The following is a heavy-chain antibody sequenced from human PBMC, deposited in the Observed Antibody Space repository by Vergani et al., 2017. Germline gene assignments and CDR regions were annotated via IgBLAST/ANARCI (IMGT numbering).Heavy chain of an antibody. J-gene: IGHJ4*02. CDR2: IGGGGVSS. CDR3: AKSWWLIYYFDY. V-gene: IGHV3-23*01. Sequence: EVQLLESGGNLVQPGGSLRLSCAASGFTFTNFAMSWVRQAPGKGLEWVSTIGGGGVSSYYADSVKGRFTISRDNSKNTLYLQMNSLRAEDTAVYYCAKSWWLIYYFDYWGQGTLVTVSS. CDR1: GFTFTNFA. D-gene: IGHD3-3*01.